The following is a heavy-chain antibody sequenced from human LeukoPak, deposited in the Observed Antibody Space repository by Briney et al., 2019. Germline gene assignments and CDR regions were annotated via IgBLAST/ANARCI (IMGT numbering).Heavy chain of an antibody. D-gene: IGHD3-10*01. CDR1: GGSISSSHW. V-gene: IGHV4-4*02. CDR2: IYHSGST. CDR3: ARRRSGSPIAFDP. Sequence: PSGTLSLTCAVSGGSISSSHWWSWVRQPPGKGLEWIGEIYHSGSTNYNPSLKSRVTISVDKSNNQFSLKLSSVTAADTAVYYCARRRSGSPIAFDPWGQGTLVTVSS. J-gene: IGHJ5*02.